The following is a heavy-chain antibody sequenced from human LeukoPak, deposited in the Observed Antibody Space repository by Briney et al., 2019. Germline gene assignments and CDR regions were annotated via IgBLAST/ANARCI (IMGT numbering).Heavy chain of an antibody. V-gene: IGHV1-2*06. J-gene: IGHJ4*02. CDR1: GYTFPDYY. CDR3: ARAGCSGGPCFWGGNSFDY. CDR2: INPNSGGT. D-gene: IGHD2-15*01. Sequence: ASVKVSCKASGYTFPDYYMHWVRQAPGQGLEWLGRINPNSGGTNYAQKFQGRVTMTSDTSISTAYMELTRLTSDDTAFYYCARAGCSGGPCFWGGNSFDYWGQGTLVTVSS.